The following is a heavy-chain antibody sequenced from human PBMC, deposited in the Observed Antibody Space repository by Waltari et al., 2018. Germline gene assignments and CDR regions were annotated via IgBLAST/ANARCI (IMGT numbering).Heavy chain of an antibody. CDR1: GFIFSNYG. D-gene: IGHD3-10*01. J-gene: IGHJ3*02. V-gene: IGHV3-33*01. Sequence: QVQLVESGGGVVQPGRSLGLSCAASGFIFSNYGMHWVRQAPGKGLEWVAVIWSAGRNACYADSVQGRFTFSRDNSKNTLYLQMNSLRGEDTAVYYCVRERGPFNGFDIWGQGTMVTVSS. CDR2: IWSAGRNA. CDR3: VRERGPFNGFDI.